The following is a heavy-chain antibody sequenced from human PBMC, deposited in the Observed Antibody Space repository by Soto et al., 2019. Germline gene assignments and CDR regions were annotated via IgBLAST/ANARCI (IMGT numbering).Heavy chain of an antibody. V-gene: IGHV3-23*01. D-gene: IGHD2-21*02. CDR2: VSGSGDST. J-gene: IGHJ4*02. Sequence: EMQLLESGGGLAQPGGSLRLSCAASAFTFSSYAMSWVRQAPGKGLEWVSAVSGSGDSTYYADSVKGRFTISRDNSKNTLYLQMNSLRAEDTAVYYCAKGRASDCPGCTQDYWGQGTLVTVSS. CDR3: AKGRASDCPGCTQDY. CDR1: AFTFSSYA.